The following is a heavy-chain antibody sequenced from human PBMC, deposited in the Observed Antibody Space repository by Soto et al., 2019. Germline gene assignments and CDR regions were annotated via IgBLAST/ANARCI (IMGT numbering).Heavy chain of an antibody. V-gene: IGHV1-3*05. CDR1: GYTFTSYA. J-gene: IGHJ4*02. Sequence: QVQLVQSGAEEKKPGASVKVSCKASGYTFTSYAMHWVRQAPGQRLEWMGWINAGNGNTKHSQKLQGRVTITRDTSASTAFMELSSLRSEDTAVYYCARDVAAADYWGQGTLVTVSS. CDR2: INAGNGNT. D-gene: IGHD6-13*01. CDR3: ARDVAAADY.